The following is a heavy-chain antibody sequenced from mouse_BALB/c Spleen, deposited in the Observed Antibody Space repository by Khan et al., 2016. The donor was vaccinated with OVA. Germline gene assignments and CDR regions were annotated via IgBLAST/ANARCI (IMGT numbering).Heavy chain of an antibody. CDR3: ARKNYYGYAMDY. Sequence: EVQLVESGPGLVKPSQSLSLTCTVTGYSITSDYAWDWIRQFPGNKLEWMGYISYGGSTSYNPSLKSRISITRDTSKNQFFLQLNSVTTEDTATYYYARKNYYGYAMDYWGQGTSVTVSS. D-gene: IGHD1-1*01. CDR2: ISYGGST. CDR1: GYSITSDYA. V-gene: IGHV3-2*02. J-gene: IGHJ4*01.